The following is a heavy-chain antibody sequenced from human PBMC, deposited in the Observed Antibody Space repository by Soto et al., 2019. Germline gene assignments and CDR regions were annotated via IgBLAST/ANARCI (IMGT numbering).Heavy chain of an antibody. CDR2: IYYSGST. Sequence: SETLSLTCTVSGGSISSSSYYWGWIRQPPGKGLEWIGSIYYSGSTYYNPSLKSRVTISVDTSKNQFSLKLSSVTAADTAVYYCARHWGFRIVGATNWFDPWGQGTLVTVSS. D-gene: IGHD1-26*01. J-gene: IGHJ5*02. CDR3: ARHWGFRIVGATNWFDP. CDR1: GGSISSSSYY. V-gene: IGHV4-39*01.